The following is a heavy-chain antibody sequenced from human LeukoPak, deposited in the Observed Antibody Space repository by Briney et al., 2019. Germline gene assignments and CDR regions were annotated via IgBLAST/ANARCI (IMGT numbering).Heavy chain of an antibody. Sequence: GGSLRLSCAASGFIFSMWGMHWVRQAPGKGLEWVAFIRYDGSKKYYGDSVKGRFTISRDNSKNTVYLQMNSLRAEDTAVYYCAKDPLTSGYYYYFHYWGQGTLVTVSS. D-gene: IGHD3-22*01. CDR2: IRYDGSKK. CDR3: AKDPLTSGYYYYFHY. J-gene: IGHJ4*02. V-gene: IGHV3-30*02. CDR1: GFIFSMWG.